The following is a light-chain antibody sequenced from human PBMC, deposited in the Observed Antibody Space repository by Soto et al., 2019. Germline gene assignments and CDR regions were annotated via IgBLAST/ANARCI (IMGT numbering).Light chain of an antibody. V-gene: IGKV3-15*01. CDR1: QSINNK. Sequence: EIVMTQSPATLSVSPGERVTLSCRASQSINNKVAWYQQKPGQAPRLLIYGASTRATGISARFSGSGSGTDFTLTITRLEPEDFALYFCQHYFRGSPITFGQGTRWRL. CDR3: QHYFRGSPIT. CDR2: GAS. J-gene: IGKJ5*01.